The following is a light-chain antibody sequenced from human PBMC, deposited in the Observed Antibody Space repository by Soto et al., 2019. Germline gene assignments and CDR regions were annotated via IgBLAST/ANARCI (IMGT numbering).Light chain of an antibody. Sequence: EILLTQSPATLPVSPGERATLSCRASQSVGSNLAWFQQKPGQAPRLLIYGSSTRATGVPARFSGSRSGADFTLTISNLQSEDFAVYYCQQYTNWPPITFGQGTRLE. CDR2: GSS. CDR1: QSVGSN. J-gene: IGKJ5*01. V-gene: IGKV3-15*01. CDR3: QQYTNWPPIT.